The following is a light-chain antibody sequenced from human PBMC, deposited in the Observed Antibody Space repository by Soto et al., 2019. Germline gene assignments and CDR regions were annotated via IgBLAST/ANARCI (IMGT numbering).Light chain of an antibody. CDR3: QQYYSSPLT. V-gene: IGKV4-1*01. J-gene: IGKJ4*01. Sequence: DIAMTQSPDSLAVSLGERATINCKSSQSVLYSSNNKNYLAWYQQKPGQPPKLLISWASTRESGVPDRFSGSGSGTDFTLTISSLQAEDVAVYYCQQYYSSPLTFGGGTKVDIK. CDR2: WAS. CDR1: QSVLYSSNNKNY.